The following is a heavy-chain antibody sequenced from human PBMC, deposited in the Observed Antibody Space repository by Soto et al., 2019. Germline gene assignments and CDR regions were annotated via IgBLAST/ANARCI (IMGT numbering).Heavy chain of an antibody. CDR2: IIPIFGTA. J-gene: IGHJ4*02. V-gene: IGHV1-69*13. CDR1: GGTFSSYA. Sequence: ASVKVSCKASGGTFSSYAISWVRQAPGQGLEWMGGIIPIFGTANYAQKFQGRVTITADESTSTAYMELSSLRSEDTAVYYCARSLGSAMVPPPQYYFDYWGQGTLVTVSS. D-gene: IGHD5-18*01. CDR3: ARSLGSAMVPPPQYYFDY.